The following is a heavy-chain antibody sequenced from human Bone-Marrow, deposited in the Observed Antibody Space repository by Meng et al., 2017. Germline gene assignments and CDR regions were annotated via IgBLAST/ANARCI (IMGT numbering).Heavy chain of an antibody. CDR2: ISYDGSNK. V-gene: IGHV3-30*01. CDR1: GFTFSSYA. D-gene: IGHD6-13*01. J-gene: IGHJ4*02. CDR3: ASTGYSSSWHQGGY. Sequence: QARLVESVGGVAQSGGSLRPSCAASGFTFSSYAMHWVRQAPGKGLEWVAVISYDGSNKYYADSVKGRFTISRDNSKNTLYLQMNSLRAEDTAVYYCASTGYSSSWHQGGYWGQGTLVTVSS.